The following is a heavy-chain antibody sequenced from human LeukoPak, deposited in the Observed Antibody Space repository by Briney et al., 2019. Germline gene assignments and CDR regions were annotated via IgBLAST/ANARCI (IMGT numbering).Heavy chain of an antibody. CDR3: ARDGTTHAFDM. V-gene: IGHV1-18*01. CDR2: ISTYNGNT. CDR1: VYTFTSYG. J-gene: IGHJ3*02. D-gene: IGHD1-7*01. Sequence: GASVTVSCTASVYTFTSYGINWVRHAPGQGLEWMGWISTYNGNTNYAQKFQGRVTMTTDTSTSTAYMELRSLRSDDTAVFYCARDGTTHAFDMWGQGTMVTVSS.